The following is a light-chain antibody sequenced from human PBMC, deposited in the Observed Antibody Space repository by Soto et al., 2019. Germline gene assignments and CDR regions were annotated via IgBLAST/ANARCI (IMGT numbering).Light chain of an antibody. CDR2: GAS. J-gene: IGKJ4*01. Sequence: EMVVTQSPVTLSVSPGETATLSCRASQNVFNNLAWYQVKPGQAPRLLIYGASTRATGIPVRFSGSGSGTDFTLTIHSLQSEDFAVYYCQQYNQWLTFGGGTKVDIK. V-gene: IGKV3-15*01. CDR3: QQYNQWLT. CDR1: QNVFNN.